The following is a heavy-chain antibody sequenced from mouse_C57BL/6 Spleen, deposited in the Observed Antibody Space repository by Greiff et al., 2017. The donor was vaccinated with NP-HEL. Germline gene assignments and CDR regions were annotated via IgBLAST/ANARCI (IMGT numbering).Heavy chain of an antibody. D-gene: IGHD1-1*01. J-gene: IGHJ1*03. Sequence: EVKLVESEGGLVRPGSSMKLSCTASGFTFSDYYMAWVRQVPEKGLEWVANINYDGSSTYYLDSLKSRFIISRDNAKNILYLQMSSLKSEDTATYYCAREDYYGSSWYFDVWGTGTTVTVSS. CDR1: GFTFSDYY. CDR3: AREDYYGSSWYFDV. V-gene: IGHV5-16*01. CDR2: INYDGSST.